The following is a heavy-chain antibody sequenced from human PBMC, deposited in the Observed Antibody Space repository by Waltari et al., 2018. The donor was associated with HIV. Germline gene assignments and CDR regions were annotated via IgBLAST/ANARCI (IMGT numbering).Heavy chain of an antibody. CDR2: INPDGITK. J-gene: IGHJ4*02. CDR1: GFSVSRYW. V-gene: IGHV3-74*01. CDR3: VKNMFGEYDY. D-gene: IGHD3-10*02. Sequence: EVQLVQSGGGLVQPGGSRRLSCAASGFSVSRYWMHWVRQIPGQGRVWVSRINPDGITKTYADPWRGRFTISRDYAKTTLYLKMNILGNEETAMYSCVKNMFGEYDYWGQGTLVTVSS.